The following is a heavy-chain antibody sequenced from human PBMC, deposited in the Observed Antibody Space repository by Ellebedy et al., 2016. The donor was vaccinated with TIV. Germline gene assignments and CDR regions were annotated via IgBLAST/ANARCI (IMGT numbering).Heavy chain of an antibody. D-gene: IGHD3-22*01. Sequence: PGGSLRLSCAASGFTFSSYAMSWVRQAPGKGLEWVSTISNTGSRTYYADSVEGRFIISRDNSKKQLYLQMNSLRAEDTAVYYCAKGRGGGSDSSAPRYYFDYWGLGTLVTVSS. CDR3: AKGRGGGSDSSAPRYYFDY. CDR1: GFTFSSYA. V-gene: IGHV3-23*01. CDR2: ISNTGSRT. J-gene: IGHJ4*02.